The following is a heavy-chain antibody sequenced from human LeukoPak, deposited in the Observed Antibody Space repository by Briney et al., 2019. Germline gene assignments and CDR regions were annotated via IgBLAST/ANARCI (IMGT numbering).Heavy chain of an antibody. J-gene: IGHJ4*02. CDR2: IYNTVDV. CDR3: ARGRHYDITGFNPTYYFDS. Sequence: PSETLSLTCTVSGASIVGSYWTWIRQSPGEGLQYVGYIYNTVDVNYSPSLKSRVTISIDMSMNQFSLTLSSVTTADTAIYYCARGRHYDITGFNPTYYFDSWGQGALVTVSS. CDR1: GASIVGSY. V-gene: IGHV4-59*01. D-gene: IGHD3-9*01.